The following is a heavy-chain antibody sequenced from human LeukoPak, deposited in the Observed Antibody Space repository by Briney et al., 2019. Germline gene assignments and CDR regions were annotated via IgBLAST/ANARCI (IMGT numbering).Heavy chain of an antibody. V-gene: IGHV3-73*01. J-gene: IGHJ4*02. Sequence: GGSLRLSCAASGFTFSGSAMHWVRQASGKGLEWVGRIRSKTHTYATAYAASVKGRFTISRDDSKNTAYLQMNSLRAEDTAVYYCAREDDSSGYYFESNLDYWGQGTLVTVSS. D-gene: IGHD3-22*01. CDR1: GFTFSGSA. CDR2: IRSKTHTYAT. CDR3: AREDDSSGYYFESNLDY.